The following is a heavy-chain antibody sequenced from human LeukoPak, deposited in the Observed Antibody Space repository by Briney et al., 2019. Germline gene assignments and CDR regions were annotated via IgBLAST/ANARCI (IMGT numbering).Heavy chain of an antibody. CDR3: ARARGGSSWYRGDYYYYMDV. V-gene: IGHV1-18*01. CDR2: ISPYNGNT. D-gene: IGHD6-13*01. CDR1: GYTFTCYG. Sequence: ASVKVSCKASGYTFTCYGISWVRQAPGQGLEWMGWISPYNGNTNYEQKFQDRVTMTTDTSTSTAYMELRSLESDDTAVYHCARARGGSSWYRGDYYYYMDVWGKGTTVTISS. J-gene: IGHJ6*03.